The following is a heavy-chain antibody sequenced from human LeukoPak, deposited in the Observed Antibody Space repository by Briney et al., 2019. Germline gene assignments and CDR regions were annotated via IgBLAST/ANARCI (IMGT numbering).Heavy chain of an antibody. CDR3: AKVLTGSQDY. D-gene: IGHD1-14*01. CDR1: GFTLNSYA. Sequence: GGSLRLSCAASGFTLNSYALSWVRQAPGKGLEWVSTIGGGGENTYYADSVKGRFTISRDSSKNTVYLHMKSLRAEDTAVYFCAKVLTGSQDYWGQGTLVTVSS. V-gene: IGHV3-23*01. J-gene: IGHJ4*02. CDR2: IGGGGENT.